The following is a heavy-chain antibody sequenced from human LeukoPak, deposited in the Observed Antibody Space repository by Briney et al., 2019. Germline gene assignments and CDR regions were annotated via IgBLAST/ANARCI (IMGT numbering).Heavy chain of an antibody. Sequence: ASVKVSCKASGYTFTSYYMHWVRQAPGQGLEWMGIINPSGGSTSYAQKFQGRVTMTRDTSTSTVYMELSSLRSEDTAVYYCAREVRYFDWLSPTGDIDVWGKGTTVTVSS. D-gene: IGHD3-9*01. V-gene: IGHV1-46*03. CDR1: GYTFTSYY. J-gene: IGHJ6*03. CDR3: AREVRYFDWLSPTGDIDV. CDR2: INPSGGST.